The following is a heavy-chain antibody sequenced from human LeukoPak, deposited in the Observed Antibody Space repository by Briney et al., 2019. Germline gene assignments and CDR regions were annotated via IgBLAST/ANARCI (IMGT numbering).Heavy chain of an antibody. CDR2: ISESGTGT. Sequence: TGGSLRLSCAASGFTFSRYAMSWVRQAPGKGLEWVSAISESGTGTYYAGSVKGRFTISRDNSKNTLSLQMNSLRAEDTAVYYCAKDIAQGYTYGSIEQDFWGQGTLVTVSS. D-gene: IGHD5-18*01. J-gene: IGHJ4*02. V-gene: IGHV3-23*01. CDR1: GFTFSRYA. CDR3: AKDIAQGYTYGSIEQDF.